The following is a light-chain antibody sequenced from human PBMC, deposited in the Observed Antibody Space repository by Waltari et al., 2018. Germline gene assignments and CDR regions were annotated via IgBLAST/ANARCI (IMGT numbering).Light chain of an antibody. CDR1: SSDVGDYNY. CDR2: DVY. CDR3: CSYADSSTYV. J-gene: IGLJ1*01. V-gene: IGLV2-11*01. Sequence: QSALTQPRSVSGSPGQSVTISCTGTSSDVGDYNYVSWYQQHPGKAPNVMIYDVYKRPSGVPDRFSGSKSGNTASLTISGLQAEDEADYYCCSYADSSTYVFGTGTPVTVL.